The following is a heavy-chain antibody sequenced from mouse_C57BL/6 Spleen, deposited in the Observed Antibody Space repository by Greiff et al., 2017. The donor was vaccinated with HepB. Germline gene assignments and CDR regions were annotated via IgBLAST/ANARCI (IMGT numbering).Heavy chain of an antibody. CDR1: GYTFTDYY. D-gene: IGHD2-2*01. J-gene: IGHJ2*01. CDR3: ARSRYYGYED. CDR2: INPNNGGT. V-gene: IGHV1-26*01. Sequence: VQLQQSGPELVKPGASVKISCKASGYTFTDYYMNWVKQSHGKSLEWIGDINPNNGGTSYNQKFKGKATLTVDKSSSTAYMELRSLTSEDSAVYYYARSRYYGYEDWGQGTTLTVSS.